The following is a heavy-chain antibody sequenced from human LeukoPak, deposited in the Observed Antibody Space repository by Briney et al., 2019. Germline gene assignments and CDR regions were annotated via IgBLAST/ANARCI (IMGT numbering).Heavy chain of an antibody. D-gene: IGHD3-10*01. V-gene: IGHV4-30-4*01. Sequence: SETLSLTCTVSGGSISSGDYYWSWIRQPPGKGLEWIGYIYYSGSTYYNPCLKSRVTISVDTSKNQFSLKLSSVTAADTAVYYCARVNSVGSYLVDYWGQGTLVTVSS. CDR3: ARVNSVGSYLVDY. CDR2: IYYSGST. CDR1: GGSISSGDYY. J-gene: IGHJ4*02.